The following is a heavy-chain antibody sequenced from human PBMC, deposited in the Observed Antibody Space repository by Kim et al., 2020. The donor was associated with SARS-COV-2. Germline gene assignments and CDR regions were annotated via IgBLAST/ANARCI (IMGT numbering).Heavy chain of an antibody. J-gene: IGHJ5*02. V-gene: IGHV4-34*01. Sequence: SETLSLTCAVYGGSFSGYYWSWIRQPPGKGLEWIGEINHSGSTNYNPSLKSRVTISVDTSKNQFSLKLSSVTAADTAVYYCARGNRGYSYGKVWGLHWFDPWGQGTLVTVSS. D-gene: IGHD5-18*01. CDR1: GGSFSGYY. CDR3: ARGNRGYSYGKVWGLHWFDP. CDR2: INHSGST.